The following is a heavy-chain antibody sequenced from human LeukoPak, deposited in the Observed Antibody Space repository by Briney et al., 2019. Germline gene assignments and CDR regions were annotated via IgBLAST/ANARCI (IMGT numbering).Heavy chain of an antibody. V-gene: IGHV5-51*01. CDR3: ANHGAYASCTVVDD. Sequence: GESLKISCKGSGDSFNTYWIGLVRQMSGKGLEWMGLVYPGDSDTRYSPSFQGQVAFSADKSISTAYLQWSSLKASDTAIYYCANHGAYASCTVVDDWGQGTLVTVSA. D-gene: IGHD2-21*01. J-gene: IGHJ4*01. CDR1: GDSFNTYW. CDR2: VYPGDSDT.